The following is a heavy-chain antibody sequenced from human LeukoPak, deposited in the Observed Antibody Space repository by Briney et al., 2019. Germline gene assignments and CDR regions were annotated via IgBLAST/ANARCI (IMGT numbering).Heavy chain of an antibody. CDR1: GGSISSSNW. CDR3: AKGAGPPWFDP. J-gene: IGHJ5*02. V-gene: IGHV4-61*02. CDR2: ISSTGRT. D-gene: IGHD6-19*01. Sequence: PSGTLSLTCAVSGGSISSSNWWSWIRQPAGKGLEWIGRISSTGRTDYNPSLTSRVTISVDTSKNQFSMKLSSVTAADTAVYYCAKGAGPPWFDPWGQGTLVTVSS.